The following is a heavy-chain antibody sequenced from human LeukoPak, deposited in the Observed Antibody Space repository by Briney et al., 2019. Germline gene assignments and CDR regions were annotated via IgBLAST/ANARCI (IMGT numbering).Heavy chain of an antibody. J-gene: IGHJ4*02. Sequence: ASVKVSCKASGYTFTSYYMHWVRQAPGQGLEWMGIINPSGGSTSYAQKFRGRVTMTRDTSTSTVYMELSSLRSEDTAVYYCASDEGKVVVVPAFPDYWGQGTLVTVSS. CDR2: INPSGGST. V-gene: IGHV1-46*03. D-gene: IGHD2-2*01. CDR1: GYTFTSYY. CDR3: ASDEGKVVVVPAFPDY.